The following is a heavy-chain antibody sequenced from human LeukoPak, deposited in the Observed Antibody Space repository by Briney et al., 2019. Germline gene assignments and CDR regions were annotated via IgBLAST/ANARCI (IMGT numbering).Heavy chain of an antibody. CDR3: AKGRFEIAAAGGNFDY. CDR2: ISGSGGST. V-gene: IGHV3-23*01. CDR1: GFTFSSYA. J-gene: IGHJ4*02. D-gene: IGHD6-13*01. Sequence: PGASLRLSCAASGFTFSSYAMSWVRQAPGKGLEWVSPISGSGGSTYYADSVKGRFTISRDNSMNTLYLQMNSLRAEDMAVCYCAKGRFEIAAAGGNFDYWGQGTLVTVSS.